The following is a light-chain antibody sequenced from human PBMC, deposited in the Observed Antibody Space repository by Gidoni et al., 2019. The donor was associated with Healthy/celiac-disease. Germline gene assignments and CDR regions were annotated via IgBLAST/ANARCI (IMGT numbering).Light chain of an antibody. CDR3: QQYGSSPLT. Sequence: EIVLPLSPGTLSLSPGERATLSCRASQSVSSSYLAWYQQKPGQAPRLLIYGASSRATGIPDRFSGSGSGTDFTLTISRLEPEDFAMYYCQQYGSSPLTFGGGTKVEIK. J-gene: IGKJ4*01. V-gene: IGKV3-20*01. CDR2: GAS. CDR1: QSVSSSY.